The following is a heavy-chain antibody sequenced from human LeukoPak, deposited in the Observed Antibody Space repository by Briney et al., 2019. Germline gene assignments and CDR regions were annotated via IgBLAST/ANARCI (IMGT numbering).Heavy chain of an antibody. CDR3: ARHSSSNLRYCSRTSCYTWFDP. D-gene: IGHD2-2*02. J-gene: IGHJ5*02. CDR1: GYTFTGYY. CDR2: INPNSGGT. Sequence: WASVKVSCKASGYTFTGYYMHWVRQAPGQGLECMGRINPNSGGTNYAQKFQGRVTMTRDTSISTAYMELSRLRSDDTAVYYCARHSSSNLRYCSRTSCYTWFDPCGQGTLATVSS. V-gene: IGHV1-2*06.